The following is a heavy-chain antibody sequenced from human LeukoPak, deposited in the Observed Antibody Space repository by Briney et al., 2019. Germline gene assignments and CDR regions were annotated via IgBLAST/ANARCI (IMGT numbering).Heavy chain of an antibody. CDR2: INPNSGGT. CDR3: AASGFGFGELPSYFYYYMDV. J-gene: IGHJ6*03. V-gene: IGHV1-2*02. Sequence: ASVKVSCKASGYTFSNYAIHWVRQAPGQRLEWMGWINPNSGGTNYAQKFQGRVTITRDMSTGTAYMELSSLRSEDTAVYYCAASGFGFGELPSYFYYYMDVWGKGTTVTISS. CDR1: GYTFSNYA. D-gene: IGHD3-10*01.